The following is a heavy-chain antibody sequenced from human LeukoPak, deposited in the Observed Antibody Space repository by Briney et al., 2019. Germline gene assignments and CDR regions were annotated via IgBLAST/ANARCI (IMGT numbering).Heavy chain of an antibody. J-gene: IGHJ4*02. V-gene: IGHV3-53*01. CDR2: LYSDGNT. Sequence: PGGSVRLSCAASGFTLITNDMPWPRQAPGKGLEWVSVLYSDGNTKYADSVQDRFTISRDNSKSTLYLEMNSLSPDDTAVYYCARGVEPLAANTLAYWGQGTLVTVSS. CDR1: GFTLITND. CDR3: ARGVEPLAANTLAY. D-gene: IGHD1-14*01.